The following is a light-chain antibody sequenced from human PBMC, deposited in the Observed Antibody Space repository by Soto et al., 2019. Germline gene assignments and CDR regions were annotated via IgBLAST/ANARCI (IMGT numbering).Light chain of an antibody. CDR1: RSDVGRYNY. CDR3: SSYTSGSTYV. CDR2: EVS. V-gene: IGLV2-14*01. J-gene: IGLJ1*01. Sequence: QSALTQPASVSGSPGQSIVISCTGTRSDVGRYNYVSWYQQHPGKAPKLMIYEVSNRPSGVSNRFSGSKSGNTASLTISGLQSEDEADYYCSSYTSGSTYVFGTGTKLTVL.